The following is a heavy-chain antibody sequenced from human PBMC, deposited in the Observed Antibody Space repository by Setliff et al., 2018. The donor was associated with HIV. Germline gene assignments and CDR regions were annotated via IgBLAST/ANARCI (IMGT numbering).Heavy chain of an antibody. CDR3: ARARPGIAVAGTLFDY. D-gene: IGHD6-19*01. J-gene: IGHJ4*02. CDR1: GGSINSSTYY. CDR2: FYYSGRT. Sequence: SETLSLTCTVSGGSINSSTYYWGWIRQPPGKGLEWIGSFYYSGRTYYSPSLRSRVTISVDTSKNQFSLRLSSVAAADTAVYYCARARPGIAVAGTLFDYWGQGTLVTVSS. V-gene: IGHV4-39*01.